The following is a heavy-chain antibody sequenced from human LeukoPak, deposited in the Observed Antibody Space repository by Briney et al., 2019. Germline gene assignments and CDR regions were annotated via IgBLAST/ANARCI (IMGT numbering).Heavy chain of an antibody. CDR3: ASAGIAAASPQYYYYYGTDV. V-gene: IGHV1-2*02. CDR2: INPNSGGT. D-gene: IGHD6-13*01. Sequence: ASVKVSCKASGYTFTGYYMHWVRQAPGQGLEWMGWINPNSGGTNYAQKFQGRVTMTRDTSISTAYMELSRLRSDDTAVYYCASAGIAAASPQYYYYYGTDVWGQGTTVTVSS. CDR1: GYTFTGYY. J-gene: IGHJ6*02.